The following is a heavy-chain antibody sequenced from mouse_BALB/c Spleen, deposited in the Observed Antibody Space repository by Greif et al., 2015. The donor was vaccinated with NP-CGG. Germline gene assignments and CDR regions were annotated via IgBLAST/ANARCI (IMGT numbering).Heavy chain of an antibody. CDR3: ARTGFAY. V-gene: IGHV2-2*02. CDR1: GFSLTSYG. J-gene: IGHJ3*01. Sequence: VMLVESGPGLVQPSQSLSITCTISGFSLTSYGVHLVRQSPGKGLEWLGVIWSGGSTDYNAAFISRLSISKDNSKSQVFFKMNSLQANDTAIYYCARTGFAYWGQGTLVTVSA. CDR2: IWSGGST.